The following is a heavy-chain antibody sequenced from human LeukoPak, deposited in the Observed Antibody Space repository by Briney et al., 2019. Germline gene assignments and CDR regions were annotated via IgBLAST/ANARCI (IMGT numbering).Heavy chain of an antibody. Sequence: GGSLRLSCAASGFTFSSYGMLWVRQAPGKGLEWVAFIRYDGSNKYYADSVKGRFTISRDNSKNTLYLQMNSLRAEDTAVYYCAKEGVVLMEAILTGPDYWGQGTLVTVSS. V-gene: IGHV3-30*02. D-gene: IGHD3-9*01. CDR2: IRYDGSNK. CDR1: GFTFSSYG. CDR3: AKEGVVLMEAILTGPDY. J-gene: IGHJ4*02.